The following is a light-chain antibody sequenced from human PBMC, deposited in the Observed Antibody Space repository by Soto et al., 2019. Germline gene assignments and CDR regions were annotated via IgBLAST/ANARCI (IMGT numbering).Light chain of an antibody. V-gene: IGKV2-40*01. Sequence: VLMTQAPLSLPVTPGEAASISCRSNQSLLDTDDGNTYLDWYLQKPGQSPQLLIYTVSSRASGVPDRFSGSGSGTDFTLKISRVEAADVGVYYCMQRIEFPHTFGGGTKVEIK. CDR3: MQRIEFPHT. CDR2: TVS. J-gene: IGKJ4*01. CDR1: QSLLDTDDGNTY.